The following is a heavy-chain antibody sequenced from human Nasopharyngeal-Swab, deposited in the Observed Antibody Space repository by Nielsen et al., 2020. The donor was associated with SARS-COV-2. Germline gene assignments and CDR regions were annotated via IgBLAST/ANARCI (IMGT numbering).Heavy chain of an antibody. V-gene: IGHV3-48*03. D-gene: IGHD1-1*01. CDR3: ARELLENYYGMDV. CDR1: GFTFSSYE. J-gene: IGHJ6*02. CDR2: ISSSGSTI. Sequence: GGSLRLSCAASGFTFSSYEMNWVRQAPGKGLEWVSYISSSGSTIYYADSVKGRFTISRDNAKNSLYLQMNSLRAEDTAVYYCARELLENYYGMDVWGQGTTVTVSS.